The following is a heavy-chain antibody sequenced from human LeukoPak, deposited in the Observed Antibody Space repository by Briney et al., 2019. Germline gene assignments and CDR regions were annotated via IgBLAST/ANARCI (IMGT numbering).Heavy chain of an antibody. D-gene: IGHD5-12*01. J-gene: IGHJ5*02. CDR1: GFTFSSYA. V-gene: IGHV3-23*01. Sequence: PGGSLRLSCAASGFTFSSYAMSWVRQAPGKGLEWVSAISGSGGSTYYADSVKGRFTISRDNSKNTLYLQMNSLRAEDTAVYYCERVTYSGYGARAINWFDPWGQGTLVTVSS. CDR2: ISGSGGST. CDR3: ERVTYSGYGARAINWFDP.